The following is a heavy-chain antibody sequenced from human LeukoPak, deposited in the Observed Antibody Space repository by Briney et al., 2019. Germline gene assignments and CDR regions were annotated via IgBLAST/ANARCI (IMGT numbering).Heavy chain of an antibody. V-gene: IGHV3-9*01. CDR1: GFTFDDYA. J-gene: IGHJ4*02. D-gene: IGHD3-10*01. CDR3: ARQPRYYGSGSYPVPFDY. Sequence: PGGSLRLSCAASGFTFDDYAMHWVRQAPGKGLEWVSGISWNSGSIGYADSVKGRFTISRDNAKNSLYLQMNSLRAEDTAVYYCARQPRYYGSGSYPVPFDYWGQGTLVTVSS. CDR2: ISWNSGSI.